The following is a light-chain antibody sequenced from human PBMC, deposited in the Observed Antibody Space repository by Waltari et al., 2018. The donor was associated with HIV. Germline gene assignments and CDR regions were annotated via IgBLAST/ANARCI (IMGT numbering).Light chain of an antibody. CDR3: QVWDDIIGPYVV. CDR1: NIEDKT. Sequence: YVLTQPPSVSVAPGEAARISCGGNNIEDKTVHWYQQKPGQAPVLVIYYNDDRPSWIPERLSGSNSQNTATLTISRVEAGDEADYYCQVWDDIIGPYVVFGGGTKLTVL. CDR2: YND. V-gene: IGLV3-21*04. J-gene: IGLJ3*02.